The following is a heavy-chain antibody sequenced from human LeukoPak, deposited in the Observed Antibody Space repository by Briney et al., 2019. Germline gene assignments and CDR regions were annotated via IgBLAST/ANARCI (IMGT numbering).Heavy chain of an antibody. V-gene: IGHV3-49*04. Sequence: GGSLSLTCTASGFTFGDYAMSWVRQARGKGLEWIGFIRTKAYGGTTEYAASVKGRFTISRDYSKSIAYLQMNSLKTEDTAVYLCTRGCPGDYGGQGTLVTVSS. CDR2: IRTKAYGGTT. CDR3: TRGCPGDY. CDR1: GFTFGDYA. J-gene: IGHJ4*02. D-gene: IGHD2-2*01.